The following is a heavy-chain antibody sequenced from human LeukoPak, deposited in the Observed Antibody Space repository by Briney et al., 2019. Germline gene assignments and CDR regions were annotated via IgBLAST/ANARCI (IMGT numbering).Heavy chain of an antibody. Sequence: PGGSLRLSCAASGFTFSSYGMSWVRQAPGKGLEWVSYISSSGSTIYYADSVKGRFTISRDNAKNSLYLQMNSLRAEDTAVYYCARLRPTATYYFDYWGQGILVTVSS. D-gene: IGHD6-25*01. CDR1: GFTFSSYG. CDR3: ARLRPTATYYFDY. J-gene: IGHJ4*02. V-gene: IGHV3-48*04. CDR2: ISSSGSTI.